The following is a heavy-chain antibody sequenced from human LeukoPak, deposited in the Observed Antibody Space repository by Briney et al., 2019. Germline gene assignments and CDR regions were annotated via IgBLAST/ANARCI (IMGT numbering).Heavy chain of an antibody. Sequence: SVKDSCKASGYTFTSYAISWVRQAPGQGLEWMGGIIPIFGTANYAQKFQGRVTITADESTSTAYMELSSLRSEDTAVYYCARDQVVTPPYYYYMDVWGKGTTVTVSS. D-gene: IGHD4-23*01. V-gene: IGHV1-69*13. CDR2: IIPIFGTA. CDR1: GYTFTSYA. CDR3: ARDQVVTPPYYYYMDV. J-gene: IGHJ6*03.